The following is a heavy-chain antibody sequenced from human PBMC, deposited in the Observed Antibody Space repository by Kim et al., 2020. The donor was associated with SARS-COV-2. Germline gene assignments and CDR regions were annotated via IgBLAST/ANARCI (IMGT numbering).Heavy chain of an antibody. V-gene: IGHV3-11*05. CDR2: ISSSSSYT. J-gene: IGHJ6*02. Sequence: GGSLRLSCAASGFTFSDYYMSWIRQAPGKGLEWVSYISSSSSYTNYADSVKGRFTISRDNAKNSLYLQMNSLRAEDTAVYYCARAWISYYYYYGMDVWGQGTTVTVSS. CDR1: GFTFSDYY. D-gene: IGHD2-2*03. CDR3: ARAWISYYYYYGMDV.